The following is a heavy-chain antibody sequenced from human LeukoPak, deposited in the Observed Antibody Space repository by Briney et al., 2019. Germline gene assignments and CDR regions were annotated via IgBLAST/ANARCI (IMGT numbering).Heavy chain of an antibody. CDR3: ARGVVAYYCDSSGYVFDP. CDR1: GGTFSSYA. J-gene: IGHJ5*02. Sequence: ASVKVSCKASGGTFSSYAISWVRQAPGQGLEWMGRIIPILGIANYAQKFQGRVTITADKSTSTAYMELSSLRSEDTAVYYCARGVVAYYCDSSGYVFDPWGQGTLVTVSS. CDR2: IIPILGIA. V-gene: IGHV1-69*04. D-gene: IGHD3-22*01.